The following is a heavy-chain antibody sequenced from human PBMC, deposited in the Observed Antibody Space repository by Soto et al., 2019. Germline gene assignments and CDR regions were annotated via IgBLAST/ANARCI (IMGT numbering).Heavy chain of an antibody. CDR2: IIPIFGTA. D-gene: IGHD5-12*01. Sequence: SVKVSCKASGGTFSSYAISWVRQAPGQGLEWMGGIIPIFGTANYAQKFQGRVTITADESTSTAYMELSSLRSEDTAVYYCARDLSRDGYNAFDYWGQGTPVTVSS. V-gene: IGHV1-69*13. CDR3: ARDLSRDGYNAFDY. CDR1: GGTFSSYA. J-gene: IGHJ4*02.